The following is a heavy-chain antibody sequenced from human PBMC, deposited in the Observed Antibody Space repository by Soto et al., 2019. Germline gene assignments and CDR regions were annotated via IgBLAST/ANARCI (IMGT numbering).Heavy chain of an antibody. D-gene: IGHD4-4*01. CDR2: IYPGDSDT. CDR1: VFSFASSW. V-gene: IGHV5-51*01. CDR3: ARGDYRVLEF. Sequence: GESLKISCKDSVFSFASSWIGWARQMPGKGLEWMGVIYPGDSDTRYSPSFQGQVTISADKSISTAYLQWSSLKASDTAMYYCARGDYRVLEFWGQGTLVTVSS. J-gene: IGHJ4*02.